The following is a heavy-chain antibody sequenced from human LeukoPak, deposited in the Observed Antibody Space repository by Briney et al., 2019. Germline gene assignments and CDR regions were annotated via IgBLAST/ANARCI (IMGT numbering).Heavy chain of an antibody. V-gene: IGHV4-34*01. CDR3: VRVGYSYVINDWSRTGLGAYPTKYYYHMDV. J-gene: IGHJ6*03. D-gene: IGHD5-18*01. CDR2: INPSGST. CDR1: GGSFCDYY. Sequence: SETLSLTCAVYGGSFCDYYWGWIRQPPGKGLEWIGEINPSGSTNYSPSLKSRVTISVDTSKNQFSLKLSSVAAADTAVYFCVRVGYSYVINDWSRTGLGAYPTKYYYHMDVWDKGTTVNVSS.